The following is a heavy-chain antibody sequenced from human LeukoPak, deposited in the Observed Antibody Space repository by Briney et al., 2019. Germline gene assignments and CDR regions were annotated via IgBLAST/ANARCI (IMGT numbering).Heavy chain of an antibody. CDR3: ARDPAYCSGGSCSTVGAFDI. CDR2: IYTSGST. J-gene: IGHJ3*02. CDR1: GGSISSGSYY. D-gene: IGHD2-15*01. Sequence: SETLSLTCTVSGGSISSGSYYWSWIRPPAGKGLEWIGRIYTSGSTNYNPSLKSRVTISVDTSKNQFSLKLSSVTAADTAVYYCARDPAYCSGGSCSTVGAFDIWGQGTMVTVSS. V-gene: IGHV4-61*02.